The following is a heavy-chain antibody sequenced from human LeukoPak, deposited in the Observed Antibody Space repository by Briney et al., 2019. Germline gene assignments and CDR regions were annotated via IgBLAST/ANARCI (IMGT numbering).Heavy chain of an antibody. V-gene: IGHV3-66*01. CDR3: AREYDSSGSFDY. CDR2: IYSGGST. Sequence: GGSLRLSCAASGFTVSSNYMSWVRQAPGKGLEWVSVIYSGGSTYYADSVKGRFTISRDNSKSTLYLQMNSLRAEDTAVYYCAREYDSSGSFDYWGQGTLVTVSS. CDR1: GFTVSSNY. D-gene: IGHD3-22*01. J-gene: IGHJ4*02.